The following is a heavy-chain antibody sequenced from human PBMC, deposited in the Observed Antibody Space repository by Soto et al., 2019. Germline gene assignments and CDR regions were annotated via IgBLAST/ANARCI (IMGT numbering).Heavy chain of an antibody. CDR2: IKQDGSAK. Sequence: EVQLVESGGGLVQPGGSLRLSCAGSGFTFSSYWMSWVRQTPDKGLERVAKIKQDGSAKSSVDSVKGRFTISRDNARNSLALQMDSLRAEDTAVYYCVRAPREDTGYEYYFDYWGQGTLVTVSS. J-gene: IGHJ4*02. CDR3: VRAPREDTGYEYYFDY. V-gene: IGHV3-7*01. D-gene: IGHD5-12*01. CDR1: GFTFSSYW.